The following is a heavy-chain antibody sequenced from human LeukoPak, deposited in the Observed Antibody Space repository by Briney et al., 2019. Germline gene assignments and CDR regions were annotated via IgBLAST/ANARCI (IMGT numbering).Heavy chain of an antibody. J-gene: IGHJ3*02. CDR3: ARRHNRYYDSSGYSAPRAFDT. Sequence: ETLSLTCIVSGGSISSYYWSWIRQPPGKGLEWIGYIYYSGSTNYNPSLKSRVTISVDTSKNQFSLKLSSVTAADTAVYYCARRHNRYYDSSGYSAPRAFDTWGQGTMVTVSS. CDR1: GGSISSYY. V-gene: IGHV4-59*01. D-gene: IGHD3-22*01. CDR2: IYYSGST.